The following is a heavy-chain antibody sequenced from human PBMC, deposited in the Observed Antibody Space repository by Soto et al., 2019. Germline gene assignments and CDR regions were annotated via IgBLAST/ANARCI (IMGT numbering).Heavy chain of an antibody. CDR2: IFFTGAI. V-gene: IGHV4-61*01. CDR3: ARARPDSAGSSLGRRLDV. Sequence: QVQLQESGPGLVKPSGTLSLICIVSGDSVTFGHHYWSWIRQPPGKGLEWIGHIFFTGAINYSPSLKSRVTMSVDSSKSQFSLNLSSVSAADSAIYYRARARPDSAGSSLGRRLDVWGQGTTVTVSS. D-gene: IGHD3-10*01. J-gene: IGHJ6*02. CDR1: GDSVTFGHHY.